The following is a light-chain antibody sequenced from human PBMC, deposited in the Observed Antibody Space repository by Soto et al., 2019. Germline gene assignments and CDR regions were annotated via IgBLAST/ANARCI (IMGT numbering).Light chain of an antibody. CDR3: QQYNDWPPYT. Sequence: EIVMTQSPATLSVSPGERATLSCRASQNIYTNLAWCQQKPGQPPRLLIYGASARAAGVPARFSGRGSGTEFTLTISGLQSEDFAVYYCQQYNDWPPYTFGQGTKVDIK. CDR2: GAS. CDR1: QNIYTN. J-gene: IGKJ2*01. V-gene: IGKV3-15*01.